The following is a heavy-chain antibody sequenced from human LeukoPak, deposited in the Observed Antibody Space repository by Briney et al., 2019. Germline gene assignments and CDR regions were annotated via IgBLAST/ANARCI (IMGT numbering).Heavy chain of an antibody. CDR1: GFTFSSYA. V-gene: IGHV3-23*01. CDR2: ISGSGGST. J-gene: IGHJ4*02. CDR3: AKHQGVHDYDFWSGYPAFDY. Sequence: GGSLRLSCAASGFTFSSYAMSWVRQAPGKGLEWVSAISGSGGSTYYADSVKGRFTISRDNSKNTLYLQMNSLRAEDTAVYYCAKHQGVHDYDFWSGYPAFDYWGQGTLVTVSS. D-gene: IGHD3-3*01.